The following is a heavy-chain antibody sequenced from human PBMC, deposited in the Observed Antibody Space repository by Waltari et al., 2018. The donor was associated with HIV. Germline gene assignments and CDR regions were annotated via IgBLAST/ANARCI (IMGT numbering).Heavy chain of an antibody. V-gene: IGHV3-30*04. J-gene: IGHJ4*02. D-gene: IGHD2-8*01. CDR1: GFTISSEA. Sequence: QVQLLESGGGVVQPGRSLRLSCAASGFTISSEAMHWVRQAPGKGLEWVAAISYDGTNKYYAESVKGRFTISRDNSKNTLYVEMSSLSPEDTAVYFCARDGAPPNYWGQGTLVTVSS. CDR3: ARDGAPPNY. CDR2: ISYDGTNK.